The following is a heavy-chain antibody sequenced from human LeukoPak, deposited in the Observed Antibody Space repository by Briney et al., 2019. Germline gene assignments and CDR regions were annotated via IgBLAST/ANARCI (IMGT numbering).Heavy chain of an antibody. D-gene: IGHD2-15*01. Sequence: SETLSLTCTVSGGSISSYYWSWIRQPPGKGLEWIGYIYYSGSTNYNPSLKSRVTISADTSKNQFSLKLSSVTAADTAVYYCARVSLGYCSGGTCYFQDHWGQGTLVTVSS. J-gene: IGHJ4*02. CDR3: ARVSLGYCSGGTCYFQDH. V-gene: IGHV4-59*01. CDR1: GGSISSYY. CDR2: IYYSGST.